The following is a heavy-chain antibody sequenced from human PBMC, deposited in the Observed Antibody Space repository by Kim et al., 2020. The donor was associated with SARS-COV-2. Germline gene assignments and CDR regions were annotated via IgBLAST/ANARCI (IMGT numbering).Heavy chain of an antibody. V-gene: IGHV3-49*04. CDR1: GFTFGDYA. CDR2: IRSNACGGTT. D-gene: IGHD5-12*01. J-gene: IGHJ4*02. CDR3: TRVQINVDIVATIPPQYSFDY. Sequence: GGSLRLSCTASGFTFGDYAMSWVRQAPGKGLEWVGFIRSNACGGTTEYAASVKGRFTISRDDSKSIAYLQINSLKTEDTAVYYCTRVQINVDIVATIPPQYSFDYWGQGTLVTVSS.